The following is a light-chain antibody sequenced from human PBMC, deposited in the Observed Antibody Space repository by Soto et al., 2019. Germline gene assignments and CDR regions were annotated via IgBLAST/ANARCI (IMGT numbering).Light chain of an antibody. CDR1: GSDIGAYNF. V-gene: IGLV2-8*01. CDR2: GVT. Sequence: QSALAQPPSASGSPGQSVTISCTGSGSDIGAYNFVSWYQQHPGKAPKLMIFGVTERPSGVPDRFSGSKSGNTASLTVSGLQADDEAVYYCSSFSVDSPLFATGTKLTVL. J-gene: IGLJ1*01. CDR3: SSFSVDSPL.